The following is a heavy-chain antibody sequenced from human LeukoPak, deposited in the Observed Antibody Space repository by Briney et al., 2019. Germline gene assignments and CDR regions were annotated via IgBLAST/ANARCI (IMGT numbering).Heavy chain of an antibody. V-gene: IGHV3-23*01. Sequence: GGSLRLSCAVSGITLSNYAMSWVRQAPGKGLEWVSAISGSGGSTYYADSVKGRFTISRDNSKNTLYLQMNSLRAEDTAVYYCAKSGRDIVVVPAHWGQGTLVTVSS. CDR1: GITLSNYA. D-gene: IGHD2-2*01. J-gene: IGHJ4*02. CDR3: AKSGRDIVVVPAH. CDR2: ISGSGGST.